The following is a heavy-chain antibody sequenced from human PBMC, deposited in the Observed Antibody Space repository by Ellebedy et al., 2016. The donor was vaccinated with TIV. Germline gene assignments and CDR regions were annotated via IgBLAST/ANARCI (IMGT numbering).Heavy chain of an antibody. CDR1: GYTFTGYY. Sequence: ASVKVSCXASGYTFTGYYMHWVRQAPGQGLEWMGWINPNSGGTNYAQKFQGRVTMTRDTSISTAYMELSRLRSDDTAVYYYHYYGSGSYANWGQGTLVTVSS. V-gene: IGHV1-2*02. CDR3: HYYGSGSYAN. CDR2: INPNSGGT. D-gene: IGHD3-10*01. J-gene: IGHJ4*02.